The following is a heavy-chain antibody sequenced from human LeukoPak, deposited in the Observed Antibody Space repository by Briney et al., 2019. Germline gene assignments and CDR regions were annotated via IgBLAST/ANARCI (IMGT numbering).Heavy chain of an antibody. CDR1: GFTFSSFW. Sequence: GGSLRLSCAASGFTFSSFWMSWVRQAPGKGLEWVANIKEDGSEKYYVDSVKGRFTISRDNAKNTLFLQTNSLRAEDTAVYYCARDGPAQYSDVGGGSDPWGQGTLVTVFS. CDR3: ARDGPAQYSDVGGGSDP. D-gene: IGHD2-15*01. CDR2: IKEDGSEK. J-gene: IGHJ5*02. V-gene: IGHV3-7*01.